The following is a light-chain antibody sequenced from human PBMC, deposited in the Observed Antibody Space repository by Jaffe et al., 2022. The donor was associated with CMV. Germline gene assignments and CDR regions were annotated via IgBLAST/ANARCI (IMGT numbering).Light chain of an antibody. CDR2: END. J-gene: IGLJ3*02. CDR3: ATWDSSLRIGV. Sequence: QSVLTQPPSVSAAPGQKVTISCSGSSSNIGNNYVSWYQQFPGTAPKLLIYENDKRPSGIPDRFSGSKSGTSATLGITGLQTGDEADYYCATWDSSLRIGVFGGGTKLTVL. CDR1: SSNIGNNY. V-gene: IGLV1-51*02.